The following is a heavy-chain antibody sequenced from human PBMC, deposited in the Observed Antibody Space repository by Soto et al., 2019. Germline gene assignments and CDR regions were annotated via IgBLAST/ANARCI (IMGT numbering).Heavy chain of an antibody. CDR1: GFTFSSYG. CDR2: IWYDGSNK. V-gene: IGHV3-33*01. D-gene: IGHD6-13*01. J-gene: IGHJ6*02. Sequence: LRLSFAASGFTFSSYGMHWVRQAPGKGLEWVAVIWYDGSNKYYADSVKGRFTISGDNSKNTLYLQMNSLRAEDTAVYYCARDYSSSHPYYYYYGMDVWGQGTTVTVSS. CDR3: ARDYSSSHPYYYYYGMDV.